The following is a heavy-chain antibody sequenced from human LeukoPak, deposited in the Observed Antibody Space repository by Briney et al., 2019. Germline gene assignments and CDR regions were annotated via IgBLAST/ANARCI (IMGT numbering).Heavy chain of an antibody. D-gene: IGHD6-19*01. CDR1: GGTFSSYA. Sequence: ASVKVSCKASGGTFSSYAISWVRQAPGQGLEWMGRIIPIFGTANYAQKFQGRVTITTDESTSTAYMELSSLRSEDTAVYYCARGDSSGSDYRGQGTLVTVSS. CDR3: ARGDSSGSDY. CDR2: IIPIFGTA. J-gene: IGHJ4*02. V-gene: IGHV1-69*05.